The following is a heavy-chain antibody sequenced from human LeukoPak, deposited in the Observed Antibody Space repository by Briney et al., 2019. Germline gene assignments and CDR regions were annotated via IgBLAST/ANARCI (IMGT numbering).Heavy chain of an antibody. CDR3: AKDRSCTNDICHGDFDY. CDR2: ISGSGGST. J-gene: IGHJ4*02. V-gene: IGHV3-23*01. D-gene: IGHD2-8*01. Sequence: GGSLRLSCAASGSTFSSYAVSWVRQAPGKGLEWVSSISGSGGSTYSADSVKGRFTISRDNSKNTLYLQMNSLGAEDTALYYCAKDRSCTNDICHGDFDYWGQGTLVTVSS. CDR1: GSTFSSYA.